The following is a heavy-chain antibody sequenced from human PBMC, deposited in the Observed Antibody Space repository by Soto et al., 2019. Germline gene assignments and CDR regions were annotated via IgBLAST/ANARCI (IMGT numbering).Heavy chain of an antibody. CDR1: GFTFSSYG. V-gene: IGHV3-30*18. J-gene: IGHJ4*02. CDR2: ISYDGSNK. D-gene: IGHD4-17*01. Sequence: QVQLVESGGGVVQPGRSLRLSCAASGFTFSSYGMHWVRQAPGKGLEWVAVISYDGSNKYHADSVKGRFTISRDNSKNTLYLQMNSLRAEDTAVYYCAKQNGDYVSVPLDYWGQGTLVTVSS. CDR3: AKQNGDYVSVPLDY.